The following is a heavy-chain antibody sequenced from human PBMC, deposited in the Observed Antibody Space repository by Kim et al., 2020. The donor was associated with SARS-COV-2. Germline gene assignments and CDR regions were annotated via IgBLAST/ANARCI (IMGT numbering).Heavy chain of an antibody. Sequence: SETLSLTCAVYGGSFSGYYWSWIRQPPGKGLEWIGEINHSGSTNYNPSLKSRVTISVDTSKNQFSLKLSSVTAADTAVYYCARGYYDSSGYYPRWGQGTLVTVSS. J-gene: IGHJ4*02. CDR2: INHSGST. CDR3: ARGYYDSSGYYPR. CDR1: GGSFSGYY. V-gene: IGHV4-34*01. D-gene: IGHD3-22*01.